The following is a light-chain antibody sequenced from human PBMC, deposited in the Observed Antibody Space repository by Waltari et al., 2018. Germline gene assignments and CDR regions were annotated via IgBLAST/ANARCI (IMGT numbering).Light chain of an antibody. V-gene: IGLV1-47*01. Sequence: QSVVTQPPSASETPGQRVTISCSGSGSNVGRNYVTWYQQVPGTAPKVVIYRNDRRPAGAPDRFSGAKSGTSASLAISGLRSEDEAEYYCAVWDDSVSGWVFGGGTKLTVL. CDR2: RND. CDR1: GSNVGRNY. CDR3: AVWDDSVSGWV. J-gene: IGLJ3*02.